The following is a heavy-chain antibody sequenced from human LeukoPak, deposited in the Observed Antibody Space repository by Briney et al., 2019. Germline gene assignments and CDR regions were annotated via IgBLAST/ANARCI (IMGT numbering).Heavy chain of an antibody. CDR2: IYYSGTT. Sequence: SETLSLTCTVSGGSISSYYWSWIRQPPGKGLEWIGYIYYSGTTHYNPSLKSRVTISVDTSKNQFSLKLSSVTAADTAVYYCARLLSSVVTKFDYWGQGTLVTVSS. CDR3: ARLLSSVVTKFDY. CDR1: GGSISSYY. J-gene: IGHJ4*02. V-gene: IGHV4-59*08. D-gene: IGHD2-21*02.